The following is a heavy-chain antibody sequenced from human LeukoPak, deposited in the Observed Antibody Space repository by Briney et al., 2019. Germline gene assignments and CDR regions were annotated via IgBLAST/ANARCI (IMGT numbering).Heavy chain of an antibody. V-gene: IGHV1-2*02. CDR2: IDLKTGDI. CDR3: ARDSPHQRFDY. J-gene: IGHJ4*02. CDR1: GYTFIDYW. Sequence: ASVKVSRKASGYTFIDYWIHWVRQAPGQGLEWMGRIDLKTGDITSAQKFQGRVTMTRDTSISTTYMDLSGLGTDDTAVYYCARDSPHQRFDYWGQGTLVTVSS.